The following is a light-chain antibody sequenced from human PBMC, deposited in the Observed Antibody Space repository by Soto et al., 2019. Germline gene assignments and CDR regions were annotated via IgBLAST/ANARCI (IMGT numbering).Light chain of an antibody. V-gene: IGLV3-21*04. J-gene: IGLJ2*01. CDR2: YDT. CDR3: QVWDSSSEHVV. Sequence: SYELTQPPSVSVAPGKTAWITCGGNNIGSKSVHWYQQKPGQAPVLVIYYDTDRPSGIPERFSGSNSANTATLTISRVEAGDEADYYCQVWDSSSEHVVFGGGTKLTVL. CDR1: NIGSKS.